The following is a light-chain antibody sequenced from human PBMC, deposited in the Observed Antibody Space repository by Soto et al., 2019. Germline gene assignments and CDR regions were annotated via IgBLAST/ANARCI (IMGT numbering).Light chain of an antibody. Sequence: DIVMTQSPDSLAVSLGERATINCKSSQSLLYSSNNKNYLAWYQQKPGQPPKLLFYWASTRESGVPERFNGSGSGADFTLTISSLQAEDVAVYYCQQYYSTLALTFGGGTEVEIK. CDR3: QQYYSTLALT. J-gene: IGKJ4*01. V-gene: IGKV4-1*01. CDR2: WAS. CDR1: QSLLYSSNNKNY.